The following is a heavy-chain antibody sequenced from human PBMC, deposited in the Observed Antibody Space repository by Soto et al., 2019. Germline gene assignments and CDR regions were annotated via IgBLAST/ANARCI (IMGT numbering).Heavy chain of an antibody. CDR1: GYTFTSYG. J-gene: IGHJ3*02. V-gene: IGHV1-18*01. CDR2: ISAYNGNT. D-gene: IGHD3-3*01. CDR3: ARAGITIFGVVTVDAFDI. Sequence: QVQLVQSGAEVKKPGASVKVSCKASGYTFTSYGISWVRQAPGQGLEWMGWISAYNGNTNYAQKLQGRVTMTTDTTTSTAYMELRSLRSDDTAVYYCARAGITIFGVVTVDAFDIWGQGTMVTVSS.